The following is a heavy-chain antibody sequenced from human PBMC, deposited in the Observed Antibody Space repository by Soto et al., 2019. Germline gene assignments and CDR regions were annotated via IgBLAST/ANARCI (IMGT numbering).Heavy chain of an antibody. D-gene: IGHD2-21*02. CDR1: GFSFTTYG. J-gene: IGHJ4*02. V-gene: IGHV3-33*06. CDR2: IWYDGSKT. CDR3: VKDHCGGDCYSNPYFDY. Sequence: QVQLVESGGGVVQPGGSLRLSCAASGFSFTTYGLHWVRQAPGKGLESVAVIWYDGSKTYYADSVKGRFTISRDNSKNALYLQMNSVRVEDTAMYYCVKDHCGGDCYSNPYFDYWGQGTLVTVSS.